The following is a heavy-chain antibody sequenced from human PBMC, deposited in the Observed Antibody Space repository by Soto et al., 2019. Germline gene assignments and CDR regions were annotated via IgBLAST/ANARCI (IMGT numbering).Heavy chain of an antibody. J-gene: IGHJ5*02. CDR2: IYYSGST. CDR1: GGSISSSSYY. V-gene: IGHV4-39*01. D-gene: IGHD3-10*01. Sequence: SETLSLTCTVSGGSISSSSYYWGWIRQPPGKGLERIGSIYYSGSTYYNQSLKSRVTISVDTSKNQFSLKLSSVTAADTAVYYCARHYGSGSYYSNWFDPWGQGTLVTVS. CDR3: ARHYGSGSYYSNWFDP.